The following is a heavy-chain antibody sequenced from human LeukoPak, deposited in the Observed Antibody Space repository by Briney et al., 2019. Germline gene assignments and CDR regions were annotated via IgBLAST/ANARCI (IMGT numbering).Heavy chain of an antibody. J-gene: IGHJ4*02. Sequence: PSETLSLTCTVSGGSISSYYWSWIRQPPGKGLEWIGYIYYSGSTNYNPSLRSRVTISVDTSKNQFSLKLSSVTAADTAVYYCARASSHCSSTTCYIGYWGQGTLVTVSS. D-gene: IGHD2-2*01. CDR1: GGSISSYY. CDR2: IYYSGST. V-gene: IGHV4-59*08. CDR3: ARASSHCSSTTCYIGY.